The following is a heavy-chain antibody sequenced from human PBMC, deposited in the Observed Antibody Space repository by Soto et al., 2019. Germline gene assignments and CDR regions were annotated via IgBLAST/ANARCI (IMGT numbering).Heavy chain of an antibody. Sequence: SETLSLTCSVSGASTVSHYHWTCIRQPPGKGLEWMGYIFNSGTTFYNPSLTSRLSISMDTSGNHFSLELRSVTAADTAVYYCARDSGAKLSSSWGQGTLVTVSS. CDR2: IFNSGTT. D-gene: IGHD6-13*01. V-gene: IGHV4-31*02. CDR3: ARDSGAKLSSS. CDR1: GASTVSHYH. J-gene: IGHJ4*02.